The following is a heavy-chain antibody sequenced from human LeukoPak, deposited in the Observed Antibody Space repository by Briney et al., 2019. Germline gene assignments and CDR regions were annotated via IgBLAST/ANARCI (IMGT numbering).Heavy chain of an antibody. CDR2: IWSDGSNK. CDR3: ARELFSSGSCPDG. J-gene: IGHJ4*02. CDR1: GFTFSYYA. Sequence: GRPLRLSCAASGFTFSYYAIHWVRQAPGKGLEWVALIWSDGSNKYYADSMKGRITISRDNSKNTVYLQMNSLRAEDTAVYYCARELFSSGSCPDGWGQGTLVTVSS. D-gene: IGHD3-10*01. V-gene: IGHV3-33*01.